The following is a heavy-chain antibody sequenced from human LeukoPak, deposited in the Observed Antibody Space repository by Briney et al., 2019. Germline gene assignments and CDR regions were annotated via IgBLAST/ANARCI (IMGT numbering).Heavy chain of an antibody. J-gene: IGHJ3*02. CDR3: ARQDRGSAFDI. V-gene: IGHV3-21*01. D-gene: IGHD3-16*01. Sequence: GGSLRLSCAASGFTFGRYSMNWVPQAPGKGGEWVSSISSSSSYIYYADSVKGRFTISRDNAKNSLYLQMSSLRAEDTAVYYCARQDRGSAFDIWGQGTMVTVSS. CDR1: GFTFGRYS. CDR2: ISSSSSYI.